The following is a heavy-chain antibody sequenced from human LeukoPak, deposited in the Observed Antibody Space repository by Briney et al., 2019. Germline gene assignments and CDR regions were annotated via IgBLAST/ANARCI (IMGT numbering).Heavy chain of an antibody. Sequence: PGGSLRLTCAASGFTFSSHYMTWVRQAPGKGLEWVANIKQDSSDKFYVDSVRGRFTISRDNAKNSLYLQMNSLRAEDTAVYYCARESNSGGDAFDIWGQGTMVTVSS. CDR3: ARESNSGGDAFDI. CDR1: GFTFSSHY. D-gene: IGHD1-26*01. J-gene: IGHJ3*02. V-gene: IGHV3-7*01. CDR2: IKQDSSDK.